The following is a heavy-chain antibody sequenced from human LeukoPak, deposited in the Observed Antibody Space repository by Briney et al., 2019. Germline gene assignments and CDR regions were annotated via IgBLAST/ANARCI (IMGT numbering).Heavy chain of an antibody. CDR3: AKAHISGWYRLFDY. CDR1: GFTFDDYA. V-gene: IGHV3-23*01. J-gene: IGHJ4*02. D-gene: IGHD6-19*01. CDR2: ISGSGGST. Sequence: QAGGSLRLSCAASGFTFDDYAMHWVRQAPGKGLEWVSAISGSGGSTYYADSVKGRFTISRDNSKNTLYLQMNSLRAEDTAVYYCAKAHISGWYRLFDYWGQGTLVTVSS.